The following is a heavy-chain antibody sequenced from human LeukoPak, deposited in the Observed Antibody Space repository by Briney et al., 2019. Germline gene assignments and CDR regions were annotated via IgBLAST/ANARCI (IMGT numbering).Heavy chain of an antibody. Sequence: SETLSLTCTVSGGSISSYYWSWIRQPPGKGLEWIGYIYTSGSTNYNPSLKSRVTISVDTSKNQFSLKLSSVTAADTAVYYCARQPPVLRYLDVWGKGTTVTVSS. J-gene: IGHJ6*04. CDR1: GGSISSYY. CDR2: IYTSGST. CDR3: ARQPPVLRYLDV. D-gene: IGHD3-9*01. V-gene: IGHV4-4*09.